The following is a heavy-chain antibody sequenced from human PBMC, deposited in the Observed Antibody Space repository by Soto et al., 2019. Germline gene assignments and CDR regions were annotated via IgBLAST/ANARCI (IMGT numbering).Heavy chain of an antibody. CDR3: ERDRGSYASDY. J-gene: IGHJ4*02. CDR2: IYTSGST. D-gene: IGHD1-26*01. CDR1: GGSISSYY. Sequence: SETLSLTCTVSGGSISSYYWSWIRQPAGKGLEWIGRIYTSGSTNYNPSLKSRVTMPVDTPKNQFSLKLSSVTAADTAVYYCERDRGSYASDYWGQGTLVTVSS. V-gene: IGHV4-4*07.